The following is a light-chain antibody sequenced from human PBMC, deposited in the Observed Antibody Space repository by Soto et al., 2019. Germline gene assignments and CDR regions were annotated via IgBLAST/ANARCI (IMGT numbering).Light chain of an antibody. CDR2: DTS. Sequence: QTVVTQEPSLTVSPGGTVTLTCGSSTGAVTSTHYPYWFQQKPGQAPRTLIYDTSNKYSWTPARFSGSLLGGKAALTPSGAQPEDEAEYYCLLSYSGARPHVFGSGTKLTVL. J-gene: IGLJ1*01. CDR1: TGAVTSTHY. V-gene: IGLV7-46*01. CDR3: LLSYSGARPHV.